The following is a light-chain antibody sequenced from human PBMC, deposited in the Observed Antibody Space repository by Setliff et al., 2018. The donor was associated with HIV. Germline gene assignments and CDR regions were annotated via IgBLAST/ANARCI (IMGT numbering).Light chain of an antibody. J-gene: IGLJ1*01. CDR2: DVG. CDR3: SSYTSSTTQV. CDR1: SSDVGGYNY. V-gene: IGLV2-14*03. Sequence: QSVLTQPASVSGSPGQAITISCTGTSSDVGGYNYVSWFQQHPGKAPKLMIYDVGNRPAGVSDRFSGSKSGNTASLTISGLQAEDEADYYCSSYTSSTTQVFGPGTKVTVL.